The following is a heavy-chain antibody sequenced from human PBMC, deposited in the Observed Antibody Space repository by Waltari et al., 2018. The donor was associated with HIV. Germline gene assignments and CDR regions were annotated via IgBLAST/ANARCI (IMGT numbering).Heavy chain of an antibody. CDR2: IYTTVRT. CDR3: ARQGVVVITPRRDFYYGLDV. V-gene: IGHV4-4*07. Sequence: QVQLLESGPGLVKPSETLSLTCTVSGDSISGYYWSWIRQPAGKGLEWIGRIYTTVRTNYNPSLKSRVTMSVDTSKTQFSLNLTSVTAADTAVYYCARQGVVVITPRRDFYYGLDVWGQGTTVAVSS. D-gene: IGHD3-22*01. CDR1: GDSISGYY. J-gene: IGHJ6*02.